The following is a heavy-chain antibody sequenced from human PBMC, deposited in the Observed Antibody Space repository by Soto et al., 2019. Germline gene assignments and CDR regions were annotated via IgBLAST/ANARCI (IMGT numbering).Heavy chain of an antibody. J-gene: IGHJ4*02. Sequence: EVQLVESGGGLVKPGGSLRLSCAASGFTLSNAWMSWVRQASGKGLEWVGRIKSKTDGETTDYAAPVKGRFTISRDDSKNTLYLQMNSLKTEDTAVYYCTTVCGDYVCFDYWGQGTLVTVSS. CDR3: TTVCGDYVCFDY. D-gene: IGHD4-17*01. CDR2: IKSKTDGETT. V-gene: IGHV3-15*01. CDR1: GFTLSNAW.